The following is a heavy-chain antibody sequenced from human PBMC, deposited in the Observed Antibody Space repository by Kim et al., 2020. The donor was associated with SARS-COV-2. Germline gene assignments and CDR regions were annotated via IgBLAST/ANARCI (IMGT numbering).Heavy chain of an antibody. J-gene: IGHJ6*02. D-gene: IGHD2-2*01. CDR2: VYSIGST. Sequence: SETLSLTCTVSRGSIDTGHYYWTWIRQHPGKGLEWIGFVYSIGSTSYNPSLKSRVTISMDTSKNQFSLRLTSVTAADTAVYFCARDSAPSDGGIDVWGQGTTVTGSS. CDR3: ARDSAPSDGGIDV. V-gene: IGHV4-31*03. CDR1: RGSIDTGHYY.